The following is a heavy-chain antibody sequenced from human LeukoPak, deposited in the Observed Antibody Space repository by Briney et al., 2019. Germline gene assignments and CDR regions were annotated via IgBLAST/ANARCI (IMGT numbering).Heavy chain of an antibody. Sequence: GGSLRLSCAVSGFTFSNYEMNWVRQAPGKGLEWVSYISSLGSTIYYTDSVKGRFTISRDNAKNSLYLQMNSLRAEDTAVYYCARDLYDMAQDYWGQGTLVTVSS. V-gene: IGHV3-48*03. J-gene: IGHJ4*02. D-gene: IGHD3-16*01. CDR1: GFTFSNYE. CDR2: ISSLGSTI. CDR3: ARDLYDMAQDY.